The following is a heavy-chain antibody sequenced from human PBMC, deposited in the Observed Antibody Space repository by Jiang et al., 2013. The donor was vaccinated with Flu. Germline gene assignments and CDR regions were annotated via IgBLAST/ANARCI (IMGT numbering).Heavy chain of an antibody. D-gene: IGHD3-3*01. J-gene: IGHJ5*02. Sequence: VQLLESGGGLVQPGGSLRLYCAASGFTFSNYAMSWVRQAPGKGLEWVSSISGSGGTTYYADSVKGRFTISRDTSKNTLYLQMNSLRAEDTAVYYCAKGVTNTYDFWSYNWFDPWGQGTLVTVSS. V-gene: IGHV3-23*01. CDR1: GFTFSNYA. CDR3: AKGVTNTYDFWSYNWFDP. CDR2: ISGSGGTT.